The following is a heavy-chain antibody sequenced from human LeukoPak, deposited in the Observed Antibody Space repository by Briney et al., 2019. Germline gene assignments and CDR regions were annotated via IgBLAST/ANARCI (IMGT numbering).Heavy chain of an antibody. CDR2: ISSSSSYI. Sequence: GGSLRLSCAVSGFTFSRYSMNWVRQAPGKGLEWVSSISSSSSYIYYADSVKGRFTISRDNAKNSLYLQMNSLRAEDTAVYYCARVYSYDSPMGYMDVWGKGTTVTVSS. CDR1: GFTFSRYS. CDR3: ARVYSYDSPMGYMDV. V-gene: IGHV3-21*01. D-gene: IGHD5-18*01. J-gene: IGHJ6*03.